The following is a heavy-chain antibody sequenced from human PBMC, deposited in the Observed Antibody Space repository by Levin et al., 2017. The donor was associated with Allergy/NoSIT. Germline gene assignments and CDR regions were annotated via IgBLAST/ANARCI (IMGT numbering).Heavy chain of an antibody. Sequence: ASVKVSCQASGYTFRVYGIIWVRQAPGGGLEWLGWISPNNGHTKVSHKVQGRVTMTTDASTTTAYLDIRSLTSDDKAVYYCARDLGTGWYDNAFEIWGQGTLVSVSS. J-gene: IGHJ3*02. V-gene: IGHV1-18*01. CDR3: ARDLGTGWYDNAFEI. CDR2: ISPNNGHT. D-gene: IGHD6-19*01. CDR1: GYTFRVYG.